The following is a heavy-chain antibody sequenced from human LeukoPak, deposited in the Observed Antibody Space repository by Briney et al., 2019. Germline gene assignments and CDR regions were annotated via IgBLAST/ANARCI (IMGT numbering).Heavy chain of an antibody. CDR2: IRYDERNK. V-gene: IGHV3-30*02. CDR3: AKAGLTVAGIGSSPPLP. CDR1: GFIFSSYG. Sequence: PGGSLRLSCAASGFIFSSYGMHWVRQAPGKGLEWVAFIRYDERNKYYADSVRGRFTISRDNSKNSLYLQMNSLRADDTAVYYCAKAGLTVAGIGSSPPLPWGQGTLVTVSS. J-gene: IGHJ5*02. D-gene: IGHD6-19*01.